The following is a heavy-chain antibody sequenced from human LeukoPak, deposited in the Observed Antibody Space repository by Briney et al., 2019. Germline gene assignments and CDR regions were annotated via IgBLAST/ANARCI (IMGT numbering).Heavy chain of an antibody. D-gene: IGHD3-3*01. CDR1: GFTVSSNY. J-gene: IGHJ6*02. CDR3: ARVSIFGELYYYYGMDV. V-gene: IGHV3-66*01. Sequence: PGGSLRLSCAASGFTVSSNYMSWVRQAPGKGLEWVSVIYSGGSTYYADSVKGRFTIFRDNSKNTLYLQMNSLRAEDTAVYYCARVSIFGELYYYYGMDVWGQGTTVTVSS. CDR2: IYSGGST.